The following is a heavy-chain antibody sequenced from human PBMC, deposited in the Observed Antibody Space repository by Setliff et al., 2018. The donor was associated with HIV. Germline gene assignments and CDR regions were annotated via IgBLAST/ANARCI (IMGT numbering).Heavy chain of an antibody. CDR1: GASISSPIYY. D-gene: IGHD6-13*01. CDR2: IYYDGNT. J-gene: IGHJ4*02. Sequence: LSLTCSVSGASISSPIYYWGWIRQAPGKGLEWIGNIYYDGNTNYKPSLERRLTISVDTSKNQFSLSLSSVTATDTALYFCAAAEGQGPWYFFDNWGQGTQVTVPQ. V-gene: IGHV4-39*01. CDR3: AAAEGQGPWYFFDN.